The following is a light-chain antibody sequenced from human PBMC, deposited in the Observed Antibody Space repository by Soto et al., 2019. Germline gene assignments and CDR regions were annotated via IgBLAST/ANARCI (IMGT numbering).Light chain of an antibody. CDR1: QSVSNN. Sequence: EIVMTQSPATLSVSQGERVTLSCRASQSVSNNLAWYQKKPGQAPRLLIYGASTRATGIPARFSGSGSGTEFTLTISSLQSEDFAFYYCQQYNNWWTFGQGTRVDIK. CDR2: GAS. CDR3: QQYNNWWT. V-gene: IGKV3-15*01. J-gene: IGKJ1*01.